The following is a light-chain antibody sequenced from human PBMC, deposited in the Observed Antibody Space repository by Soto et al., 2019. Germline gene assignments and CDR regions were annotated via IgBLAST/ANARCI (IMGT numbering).Light chain of an antibody. CDR3: QVWDSSGTPHVL. V-gene: IGLV3-21*01. CDR1: NIGSKS. J-gene: IGLJ2*01. CDR2: YDS. Sequence: SYELTQPPSVSVAPGKTASITCGGKNIGSKSVHWYQQKPGQAPVLVIYYDSDRPSGIPERFSGSNSENTATLTINSVAAGDEADYYCQVWDSSGTPHVLFGGGTKLTVL.